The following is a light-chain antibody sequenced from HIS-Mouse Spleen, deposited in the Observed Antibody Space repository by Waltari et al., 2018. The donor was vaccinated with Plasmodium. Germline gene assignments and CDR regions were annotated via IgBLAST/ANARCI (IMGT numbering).Light chain of an antibody. J-gene: IGKJ3*01. CDR3: QQYNNWSFT. CDR1: QSVSSN. CDR2: GAS. V-gene: IGKV3-15*01. Sequence: IVMTQSPATLSVSPGERATLSCRASQSVSSNVAWYQQKPGQAPRLLIYGASTRATGIPARFSGSGSGTEFTLTISSLQSEDFAVYYCQQYNNWSFTFGPGTKVDIK.